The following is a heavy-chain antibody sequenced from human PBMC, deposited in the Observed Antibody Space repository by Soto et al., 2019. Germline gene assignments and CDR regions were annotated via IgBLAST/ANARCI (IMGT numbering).Heavy chain of an antibody. V-gene: IGHV4-4*02. D-gene: IGHD6-25*01. Sequence: QVELQESGPRLVKSSGTLSLTCAVSSGSISTGNWWRWVRQPPGKGLEWIGEIYYTGATNYNPSLKSRVTMTIDKSKNQFSLILTSASAADTAVYYCARVFSSGSGWMYYFAFWGQGILVSVSS. J-gene: IGHJ4*02. CDR1: SGSISTGNW. CDR2: IYYTGAT. CDR3: ARVFSSGSGWMYYFAF.